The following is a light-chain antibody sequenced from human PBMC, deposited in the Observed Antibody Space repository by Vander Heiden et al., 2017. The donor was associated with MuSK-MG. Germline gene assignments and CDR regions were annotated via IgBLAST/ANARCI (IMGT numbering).Light chain of an antibody. CDR3: QQDDNSPFT. CDR1: QSVSSSY. CDR2: GAS. V-gene: IGKV3-20*01. Sequence: EIVLTQSPGTLSLSPGERGALSSRASQSVSSSYLAWYQQKPGQAPRLLIYGASRRATGIPDRFSGSGSGTDFTLTISSLETEDFAVYYCQQDDNSPFTFGHGTKVEIK. J-gene: IGKJ3*01.